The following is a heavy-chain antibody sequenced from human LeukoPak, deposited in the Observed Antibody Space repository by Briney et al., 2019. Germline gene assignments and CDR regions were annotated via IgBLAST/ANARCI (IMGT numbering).Heavy chain of an antibody. CDR1: GGSVSSGSDC. CDR3: ARGQAALWFGEL. J-gene: IGHJ4*02. D-gene: IGHD3-10*01. Sequence: SETLSLTCTVSGGSVSSGSDCWSWIRQPPGKGLEWIGHISYSGSTNYNPSLKSRVTISLDTSKNQLSLKLSSVTTADTAVYYCARGQAALWFGELWGQGTLVTVSS. V-gene: IGHV4-61*01. CDR2: ISYSGST.